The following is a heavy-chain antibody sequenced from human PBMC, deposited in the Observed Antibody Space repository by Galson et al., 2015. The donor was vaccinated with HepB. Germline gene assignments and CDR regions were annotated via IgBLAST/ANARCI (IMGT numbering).Heavy chain of an antibody. CDR2: IIPILGIA. V-gene: IGHV1-69*02. D-gene: IGHD3-3*01. CDR1: GGTFSSYT. CDR3: ARGLTIEGWFDP. J-gene: IGHJ5*02. Sequence: QSGAEVKKPGASVKVSCKASGGTFSSYTISWVRQAPGQGLEWMGRIIPILGIANYAQKFQGRVTITADKSTSTAYMELSSLRSEDTAVYYCARGLTIEGWFDPWGQGTLVTVSS.